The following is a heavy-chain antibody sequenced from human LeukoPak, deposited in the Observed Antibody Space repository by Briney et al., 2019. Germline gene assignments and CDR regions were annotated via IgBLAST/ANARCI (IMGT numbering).Heavy chain of an antibody. Sequence: ASVKDSCKASGYTFTSYAMHWVRQAPGQRLEWMGWINAGNGNTKYSQKFQGRVTITRDTSASTAYMELSSLRSEDTAVYYCARGLSALLWFGESDYWGQGTLVTVSS. D-gene: IGHD3-10*01. J-gene: IGHJ4*02. CDR3: ARGLSALLWFGESDY. CDR2: INAGNGNT. V-gene: IGHV1-3*01. CDR1: GYTFTSYA.